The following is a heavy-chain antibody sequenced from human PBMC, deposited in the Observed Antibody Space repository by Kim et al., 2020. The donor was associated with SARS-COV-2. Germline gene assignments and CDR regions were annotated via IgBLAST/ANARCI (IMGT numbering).Heavy chain of an antibody. J-gene: IGHJ4*02. V-gene: IGHV3-7*01. D-gene: IGHD3-16*01. CDR2: DGSEK. Sequence: DGSEKYYVDSVKGRYTISREHARNSVFMEMNSLRVEDTAVYYCAKGGGSLWGQGTRVTVSS. CDR3: AKGGGSL.